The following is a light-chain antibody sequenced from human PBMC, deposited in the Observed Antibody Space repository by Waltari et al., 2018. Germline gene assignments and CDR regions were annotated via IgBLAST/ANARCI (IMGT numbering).Light chain of an antibody. CDR1: QSTWSH. V-gene: IGKV1-39*01. J-gene: IGKJ2*01. CDR2: GAS. CDR3: QQSYHIPYT. Sequence: DVQMTQSPSSLSASVGDRVTITCRASQSTWSHLKWYQQKPGKAPKSLIYGASTLQGGVTSRFSGSGSGTDFTLTISSLQPEDSATYYCQQSYHIPYTFGQGTKLEIK.